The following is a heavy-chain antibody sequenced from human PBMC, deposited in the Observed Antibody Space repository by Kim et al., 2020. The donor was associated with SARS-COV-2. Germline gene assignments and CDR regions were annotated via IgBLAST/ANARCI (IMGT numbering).Heavy chain of an antibody. Sequence: VKGRFTISRDNSKNMLYLQMDSLRAEDTAVYYCAKFGDASGSYFRNYFDSWGQGTLVTVSS. V-gene: IGHV3-23*03. CDR3: AKFGDASGSYFRNYFDS. J-gene: IGHJ4*02. D-gene: IGHD3-10*01.